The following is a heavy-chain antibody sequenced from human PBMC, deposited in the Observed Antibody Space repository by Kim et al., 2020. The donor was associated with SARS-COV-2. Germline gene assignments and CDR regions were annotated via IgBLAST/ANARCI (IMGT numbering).Heavy chain of an antibody. CDR1: GFTFSSYA. D-gene: IGHD5-18*01. CDR3: ARGAVWIQLTFDF. V-gene: IGHV3-30*04. Sequence: GGSLRLSCAASGFTFSSYAMHWVRQAPGKGLEWVAVISYDGSNKYYADSVKGRFTISRDNSKNTLYLQMNSLRAEDTAVYYCARGAVWIQLTFDFWGQGTLVTVSS. CDR2: ISYDGSNK. J-gene: IGHJ4*02.